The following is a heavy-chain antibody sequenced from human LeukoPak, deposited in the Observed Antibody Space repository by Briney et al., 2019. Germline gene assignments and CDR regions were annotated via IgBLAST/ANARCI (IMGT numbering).Heavy chain of an antibody. CDR3: VRQSSISSSWYNWFDP. J-gene: IGHJ5*02. V-gene: IGHV5-51*01. CDR2: IYPGDSDT. Sequence: GESLKISCKGSGYSFTSYWIGWVRQMPGKGLEWMGIIYPGDSDTRYSPSFQGQVTISADKSISTAYLQWSSLKASDTAMYYCVRQSSISSSWYNWFDPWGQGTLVTVSS. CDR1: GYSFTSYW. D-gene: IGHD6-13*01.